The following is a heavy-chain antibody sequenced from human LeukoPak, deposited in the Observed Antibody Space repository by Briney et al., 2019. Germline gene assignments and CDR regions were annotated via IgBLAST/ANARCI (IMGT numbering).Heavy chain of an antibody. CDR1: GGSISSSNW. V-gene: IGHV4-4*02. Sequence: SGTLSLTCAVSGGSISSSNWWSWVRQPPGKGLEWIGEIYHSGSSNYNPSLKSRVTISVDKSKNQFSLKLSSATAADTAVYYCASKGAYDSRGFEYFHHWGQGTLVTVSS. J-gene: IGHJ1*01. CDR3: ASKGAYDSRGFEYFHH. D-gene: IGHD3-22*01. CDR2: IYHSGSS.